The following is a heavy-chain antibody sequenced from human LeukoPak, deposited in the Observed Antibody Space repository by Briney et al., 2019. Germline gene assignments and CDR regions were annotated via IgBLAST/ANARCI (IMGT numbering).Heavy chain of an antibody. J-gene: IGHJ4*02. V-gene: IGHV3-21*01. D-gene: IGHD5-18*01. CDR3: ARASGDIVETATMGSY. CDR2: ISSSSSSI. CDR1: GFTFNSYS. Sequence: GGSLRLSCAASGFTFNSYSMNWVRQAPGKGLEWVSSISSSSSSIYYADSVKGRFTISRDNAKNSLYLQMDSLRAEDTAVYYCARASGDIVETATMGSYWGQGTLVTVSS.